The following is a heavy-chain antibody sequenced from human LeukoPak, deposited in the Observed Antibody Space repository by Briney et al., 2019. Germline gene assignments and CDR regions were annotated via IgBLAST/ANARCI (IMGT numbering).Heavy chain of an antibody. J-gene: IGHJ4*02. V-gene: IGHV4-4*02. CDR1: GGSISSSNW. CDR2: IYHSGST. D-gene: IGHD3-22*01. CDR3: ARDPTDYYDSSGYWVRYFDY. Sequence: PSETLSITCAVSGGSISSSNWWSWVRQPPGKGLEWIGEIYHSGSTNYNPSLKSRVTISVDKSKNQFSLKLSSVTAADTAVYYCARDPTDYYDSSGYWVRYFDYWGQGTLVTVSS.